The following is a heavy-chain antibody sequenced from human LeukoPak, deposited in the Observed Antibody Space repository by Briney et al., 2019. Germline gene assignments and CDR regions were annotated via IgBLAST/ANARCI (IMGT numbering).Heavy chain of an antibody. J-gene: IGHJ3*02. CDR1: GFTFSNFW. V-gene: IGHV3-74*01. CDR3: AKDGPEGKRVFDI. CDR2: INRDGSST. D-gene: IGHD3/OR15-3a*01. Sequence: GGTLRLSCAASGFTFSNFWMHWVRQTPGKGVVWVSRINRDGSSTNYVDSVKGRFTISRDNAKNTLYLQMNSLRDEDTAVYYCAKDGPEGKRVFDIWGQGTMVTVSS.